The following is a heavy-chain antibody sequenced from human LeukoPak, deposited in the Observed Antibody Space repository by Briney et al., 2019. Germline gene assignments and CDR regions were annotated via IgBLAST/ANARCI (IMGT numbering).Heavy chain of an antibody. D-gene: IGHD4-11*01. CDR1: GFTFSSYW. Sequence: PGGSLRLSCAASGFTFSSYWMHWVRQAPGKGLVWVSHTKSDGSGTSYADSVTGRFTISRDNAKNMLYLQMNSLRGEDSAVYYCARDLVYSHDNWGQGTLVTVSS. CDR3: ARDLVYSHDN. V-gene: IGHV3-74*01. CDR2: TKSDGSGT. J-gene: IGHJ4*02.